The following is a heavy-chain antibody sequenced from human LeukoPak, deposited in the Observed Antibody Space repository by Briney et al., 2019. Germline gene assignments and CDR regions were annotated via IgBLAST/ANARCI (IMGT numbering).Heavy chain of an antibody. V-gene: IGHV1-69*04. Sequence: ASVKVSCKASGGTFSSYAISWVRQAPGQGLEWMGRIIPIIDIPDYAQKFQGRVTITADKSTSTAYMELTSLTSEDTAVYYCARGGGCSSTTCYVFAFDIWGQGTMVTVSS. D-gene: IGHD2-2*01. CDR1: GGTFSSYA. CDR3: ARGGGCSSTTCYVFAFDI. CDR2: IIPIIDIP. J-gene: IGHJ3*02.